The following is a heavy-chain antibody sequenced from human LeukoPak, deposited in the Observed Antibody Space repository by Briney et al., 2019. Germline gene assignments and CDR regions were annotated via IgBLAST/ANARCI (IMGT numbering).Heavy chain of an antibody. CDR1: GGSISTYY. Sequence: SETLSLTCSVSGGSISTYYWGWIRQPPGKGLGWIGSINYSGNTTYNPSLKSPVTISLDTSKKQFSLKLSSVSAAGTGVYFCARPVRGGVANFVYWGEGALFTVSS. CDR2: INYSGNT. J-gene: IGHJ4*02. CDR3: ARPVRGGVANFVY. D-gene: IGHD2-15*01. V-gene: IGHV4-39*01.